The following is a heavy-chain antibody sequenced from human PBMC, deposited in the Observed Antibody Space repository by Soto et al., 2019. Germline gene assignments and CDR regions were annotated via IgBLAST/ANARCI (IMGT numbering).Heavy chain of an antibody. Sequence: PSETLSLTCTVSGGSISSYYWSWIRQPPGKGLEWIGYLYFSGITKYNPSLKSRVTISVDTSKNQFSLKLSSVAAADTAVYYCARAYSGYSNWFDPWGQGTLVTVSS. CDR1: GGSISSYY. V-gene: IGHV4-59*01. CDR3: ARAYSGYSNWFDP. J-gene: IGHJ5*02. CDR2: LYFSGIT. D-gene: IGHD3-22*01.